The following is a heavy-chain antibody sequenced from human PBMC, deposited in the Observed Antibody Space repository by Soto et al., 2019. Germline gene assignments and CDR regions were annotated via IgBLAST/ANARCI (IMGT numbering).Heavy chain of an antibody. J-gene: IGHJ4*02. CDR3: ARDLVPTIVGAQPLDY. CDR1: GFTFSSYA. V-gene: IGHV3-30-3*01. CDR2: MSYDGSNK. Sequence: GSLRLSCAASGFTFSSYAMHWVRQAPGKGLEWVAYMSYDGSNKYYADSVTGRFTISRDISKNTLYLEMNSLRAEDTAVYYCARDLVPTIVGAQPLDYWGQGTPVTVSS. D-gene: IGHD1-26*01.